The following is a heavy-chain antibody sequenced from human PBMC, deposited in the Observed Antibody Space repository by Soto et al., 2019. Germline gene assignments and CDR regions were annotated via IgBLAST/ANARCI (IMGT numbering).Heavy chain of an antibody. D-gene: IGHD2-15*01. V-gene: IGHV4-59*01. CDR1: GGSTHSYY. CDR2: VYYNGDT. J-gene: IGHJ4*02. CDR3: ARGHGHGGSSFDF. Sequence: QVQLQESGPGLVKPSETLSLTCTVSGGSTHSYYWAWIRQPPRKGLEWMGYVYYNGDTNYNPSLKSRVTISVDASKVEFSVVVTSVTPADAAVYYCARGHGHGGSSFDFWGQGTLVTVSS.